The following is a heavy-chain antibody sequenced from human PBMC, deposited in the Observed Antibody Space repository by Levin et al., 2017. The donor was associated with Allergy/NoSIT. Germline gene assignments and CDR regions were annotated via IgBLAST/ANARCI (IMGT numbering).Heavy chain of an antibody. D-gene: IGHD6-6*01. V-gene: IGHV2-70*11. CDR3: ARSEYSSSSGGNCYYGMDV. Sequence: SGPTLVKPTQTLTLTCTFSGFSLTTTKMCVSWIRQPPGKALEWLARIDWDDDKYYSTSLKTRLTISKDTSKNQVVLTMTDMDPVNTATYYCARSEYSSSSGGNCYYGMDVWGQGTTVTVSS. CDR1: GFSLTTTKMC. CDR2: IDWDDDK. J-gene: IGHJ6*02.